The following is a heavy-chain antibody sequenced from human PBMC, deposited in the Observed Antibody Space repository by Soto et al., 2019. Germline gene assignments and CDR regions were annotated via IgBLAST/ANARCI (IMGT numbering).Heavy chain of an antibody. Sequence: LRLSCAASGFTFSSYSMNWVRQAPGKGLEWVSSISSSSSYIYYADSVKGRFTISRDNAKNSLYLQMNSLRAEDTAVYYCARDFSYYYDSSGSNWFDPWGQGTLVTVSS. D-gene: IGHD3-22*01. CDR2: ISSSSSYI. CDR3: ARDFSYYYDSSGSNWFDP. J-gene: IGHJ5*02. CDR1: GFTFSSYS. V-gene: IGHV3-21*01.